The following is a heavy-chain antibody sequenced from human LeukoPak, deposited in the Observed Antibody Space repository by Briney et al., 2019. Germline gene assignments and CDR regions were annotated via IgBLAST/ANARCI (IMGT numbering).Heavy chain of an antibody. V-gene: IGHV4-30-4*01. Sequence: SETLSLTCTVSGGSMYSYYWSWIRQPPGKGLEWIGYIYYSGSTYYNPSLKSRVTISVDTSKNQFSLKLSSVTAADTAVYYCARSITMVRGGDAFDIWGQGTMVTVSS. J-gene: IGHJ3*02. CDR1: GGSMYSYY. CDR2: IYYSGST. D-gene: IGHD3-10*01. CDR3: ARSITMVRGGDAFDI.